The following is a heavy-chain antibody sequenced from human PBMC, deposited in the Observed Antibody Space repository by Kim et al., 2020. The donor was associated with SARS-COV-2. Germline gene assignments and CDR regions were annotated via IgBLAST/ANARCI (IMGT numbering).Heavy chain of an antibody. Sequence: SAISVKRRLTISRDTSKNTLYLQMNSLGAEDTAVYYCAKSEGSSYSPPDSWGQGTLVTVSS. V-gene: IGHV3-23*01. J-gene: IGHJ4*02. D-gene: IGHD1-26*01. CDR3: AKSEGSSYSPPDS.